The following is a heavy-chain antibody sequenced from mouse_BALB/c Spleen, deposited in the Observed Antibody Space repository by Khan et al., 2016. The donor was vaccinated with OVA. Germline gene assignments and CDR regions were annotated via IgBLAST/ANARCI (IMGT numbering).Heavy chain of an antibody. V-gene: IGHV1S132*01. CDR2: IYPGTDDT. Sequence: VKLLESGAELVKPGASVKLSCKTSGYIFTSYWIHWVKRRSGQGLEGIARIYPGTDDTYYNENLKDKATLTADKSYSHSYLQLSSLTSEDSAVYFCEREEALYYFDYWGQGTTLTVSS. J-gene: IGHJ2*01. CDR3: EREEALYYFDY. CDR1: GYIFTSYW. D-gene: IGHD3-2*02.